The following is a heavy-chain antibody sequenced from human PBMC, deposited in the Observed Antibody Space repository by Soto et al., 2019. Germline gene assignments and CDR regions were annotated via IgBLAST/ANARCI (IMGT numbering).Heavy chain of an antibody. Sequence: PGGSLRLSCAASGFTVSSNYTSWVRQAPGKGLEWVSAITGGGSGTYYADSVKGRFTISRDNSKNTLYLQMSSLRAEDTAVYYCARGFSGWFPIGYWGQGTLVTVSS. V-gene: IGHV3-23*01. CDR2: ITGGGSGT. J-gene: IGHJ4*02. D-gene: IGHD6-19*01. CDR1: GFTVSSNY. CDR3: ARGFSGWFPIGY.